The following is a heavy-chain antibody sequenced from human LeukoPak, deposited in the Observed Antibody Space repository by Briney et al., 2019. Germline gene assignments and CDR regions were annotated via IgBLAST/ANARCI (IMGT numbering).Heavy chain of an antibody. J-gene: IGHJ5*02. CDR1: GFTFSSYS. CDR2: ISSSSSYI. D-gene: IGHD3-10*01. Sequence: GGSLRLSCAASGFTFSSYSMNWVRQAPGKGLEWVSSISSSSSYIYYADSVKGRFTISRDNAKNSLYLQMNSLRAEDTAVYYCARGNGMARPMKWGLNWFDPWGQGTLVTVSS. V-gene: IGHV3-21*01. CDR3: ARGNGMARPMKWGLNWFDP.